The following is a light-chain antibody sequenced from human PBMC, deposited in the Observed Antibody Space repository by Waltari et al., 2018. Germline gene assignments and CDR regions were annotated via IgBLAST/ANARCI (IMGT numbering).Light chain of an antibody. CDR2: KAS. CDR3: QQYASYPYT. V-gene: IGKV1-5*03. J-gene: IGKJ2*01. CDR1: QSIADW. Sequence: DIQLTQSPSTLSASVGDRVTITCRASQSIADWLAWYQQKPGKAPKLLIYKASSVDMGVPSRCSGSGSGTEFTLTISSLQPDDFATYHCQQYASYPYTFGQGTKLEIK.